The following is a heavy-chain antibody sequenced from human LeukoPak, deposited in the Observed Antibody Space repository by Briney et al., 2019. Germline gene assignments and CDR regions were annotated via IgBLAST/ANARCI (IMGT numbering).Heavy chain of an antibody. D-gene: IGHD3-22*01. CDR1: GFTFSNYW. Sequence: GGSLRLSCAASGFTFSNYWMSWVRQTPGKGLEWVSAISCSGGSTYYADSVKGRFTISRDNSKNTLYLQMNSLRAEDTAVYYCAKGDSPPHKAQTYDSSGYYYDYWGQGTLVTVSS. CDR2: ISCSGGST. CDR3: AKGDSPPHKAQTYDSSGYYYDY. J-gene: IGHJ4*02. V-gene: IGHV3-23*01.